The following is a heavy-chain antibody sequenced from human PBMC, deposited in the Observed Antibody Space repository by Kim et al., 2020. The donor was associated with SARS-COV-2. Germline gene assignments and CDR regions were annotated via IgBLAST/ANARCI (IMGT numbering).Heavy chain of an antibody. J-gene: IGHJ6*02. V-gene: IGHV3-43*01. D-gene: IGHD4-17*01. Sequence: KGRLTISRDNSKNSLYLQMNSLRTEDTALYYCAKEQGPDYGDSLRGGMDVWGQGTTVTVSS. CDR3: AKEQGPDYGDSLRGGMDV.